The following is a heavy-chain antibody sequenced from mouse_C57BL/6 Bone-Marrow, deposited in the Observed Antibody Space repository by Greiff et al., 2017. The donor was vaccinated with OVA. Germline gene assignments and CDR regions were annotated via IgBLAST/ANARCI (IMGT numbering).Heavy chain of an antibody. Sequence: EVKLVESGGDLVKPGGSLKLSCAASGFTFSSYGLSWVRQTPDKRLEWVATISSGGSYTYYPDSVKGRFTISSDNAKNTLYLQMSSLKSEDTAMYYCARLYDYDWFAYWGQGTLVTVSA. D-gene: IGHD2-4*01. CDR1: GFTFSSYG. CDR3: ARLYDYDWFAY. V-gene: IGHV5-6*01. J-gene: IGHJ3*01. CDR2: ISSGGSYT.